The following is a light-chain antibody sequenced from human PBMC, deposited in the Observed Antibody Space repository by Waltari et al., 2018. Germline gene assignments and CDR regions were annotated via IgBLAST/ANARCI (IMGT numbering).Light chain of an antibody. Sequence: EIVLTQSPATLSLSPGERATLSCRASQSVSNLLGWYQQKPGQAPRLRIYDASNRATGIPARFSGSGSGTDFTLTISSLEPEDFAIYYCQHRRNWPWTFGQGTRVEIK. V-gene: IGKV3-11*01. J-gene: IGKJ1*01. CDR2: DAS. CDR3: QHRRNWPWT. CDR1: QSVSNL.